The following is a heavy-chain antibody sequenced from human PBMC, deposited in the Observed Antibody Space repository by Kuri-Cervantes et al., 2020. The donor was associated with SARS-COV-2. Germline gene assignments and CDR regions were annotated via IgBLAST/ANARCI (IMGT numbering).Heavy chain of an antibody. Sequence: ASVKVSCKASGYTFTSYYMHWVRQAPGQGLEWMGIINPSGGSTSYAQKFQGRVTMTRDTSTSTAYMELSSLRSEDTAVYYCASSGRERDTIFGVVMLSGWFDPWGQGTLVTVSS. CDR1: GYTFTSYY. V-gene: IGHV1-46*03. D-gene: IGHD3-3*01. J-gene: IGHJ5*02. CDR2: INPSGGST. CDR3: ASSGRERDTIFGVVMLSGWFDP.